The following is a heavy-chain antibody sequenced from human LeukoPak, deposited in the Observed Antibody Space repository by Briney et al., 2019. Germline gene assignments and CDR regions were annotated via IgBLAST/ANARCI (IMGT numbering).Heavy chain of an antibody. J-gene: IGHJ5*02. V-gene: IGHV4-34*01. D-gene: IGHD5-12*01. CDR2: INHRGST. CDR3: ARTYNYDCRCYGWFDR. Sequence: SETLSLTCAVYGGSFSGYYWSWIRQPPGKGLEWIGEINHRGSTNYNPSLKSRVTISVDTSKNQFSQKLSSVTAADPAVYYCARTYNYDCRCYGWFDRWGQGTLVTVSS. CDR1: GGSFSGYY.